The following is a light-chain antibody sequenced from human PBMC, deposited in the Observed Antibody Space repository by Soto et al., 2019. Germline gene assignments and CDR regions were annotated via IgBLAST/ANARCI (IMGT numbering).Light chain of an antibody. J-gene: IGKJ5*01. CDR1: QSVSSN. CDR2: GAF. V-gene: IGKV3-15*01. CDR3: QQYNNWSPIT. Sequence: EIVMTQSPATLSVSPGERATLTCRASQSVSSNLAGYQQKPGQAPRLLMYGAFIRVNGIPARFSGSGSGTDFTLTISSLQSEDFGVYYCQQYNNWSPITFGQGTRLEIK.